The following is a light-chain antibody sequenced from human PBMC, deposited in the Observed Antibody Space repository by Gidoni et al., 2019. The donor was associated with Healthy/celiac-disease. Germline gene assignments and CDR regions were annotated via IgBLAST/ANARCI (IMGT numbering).Light chain of an antibody. V-gene: IGKV3-20*01. J-gene: IGKJ2*04. Sequence: IVLTQSPGTLSLSPGERATLSCRASQSVSSSYLAWYQQKPGQAPRLLIYGASSRATGIPVRFSGSGSGTDFTLTISRLEPEDFAVYYCQQYGSSPPCSFGQGTKLEIK. CDR3: QQYGSSPPCS. CDR1: QSVSSSY. CDR2: GAS.